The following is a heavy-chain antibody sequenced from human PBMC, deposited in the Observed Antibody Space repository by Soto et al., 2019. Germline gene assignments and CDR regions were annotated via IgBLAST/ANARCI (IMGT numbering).Heavy chain of an antibody. Sequence: VQLQESGPGLVKPSQTLSLSCTVSGDSITNGDYYWSWIRQPPGKGLEWIGYISFSRSAYYTPSLKSRVTISSETSKNQFSLKLSSVTAADTAVYYCARVRYSATWYITFDIWAEGLWSPSLQ. J-gene: IGHJ3*02. CDR1: GDSITNGDYY. V-gene: IGHV4-30-4*01. CDR3: ARVRYSATWYITFDI. D-gene: IGHD6-13*01. CDR2: ISFSRSA.